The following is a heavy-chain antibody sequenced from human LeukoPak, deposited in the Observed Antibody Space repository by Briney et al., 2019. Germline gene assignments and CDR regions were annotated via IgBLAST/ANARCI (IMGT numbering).Heavy chain of an antibody. CDR3: ARGNALVVAATLDY. J-gene: IGHJ4*02. CDR2: ISAYNSNT. CDR1: GYTFTTYG. Sequence: ASVKVSCKASGYTFTTYGISWVRQAPGQGLEWMGWISAYNSNTNYAQKFQGRVTMTTDTSTNTAYMELRSLRSDDTAVYYCARGNALVVAATLDYWGQGTLVTVSS. V-gene: IGHV1-18*01. D-gene: IGHD2-15*01.